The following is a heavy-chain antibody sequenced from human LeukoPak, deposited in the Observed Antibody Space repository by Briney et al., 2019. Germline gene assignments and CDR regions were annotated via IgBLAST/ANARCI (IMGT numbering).Heavy chain of an antibody. D-gene: IGHD2-15*01. V-gene: IGHV3-23*01. J-gene: IGHJ4*02. CDR3: AKGTEWWNDYFDY. CDR2: ISGSGGST. Sequence: GGSLRLSCPASGFTFSSYAMSWVRQAPGKGLEWVSTISGSGGSTYYADSVKGRFTISRDNSKNTLYLQMNSLRAEDTAVYYCAKGTEWWNDYFDYWGQGTLVTVSS. CDR1: GFTFSSYA.